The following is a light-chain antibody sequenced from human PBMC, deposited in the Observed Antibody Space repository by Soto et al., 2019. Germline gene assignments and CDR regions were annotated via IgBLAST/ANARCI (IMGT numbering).Light chain of an antibody. CDR3: QAYDSRLSVVV. V-gene: IGLV1-40*01. CDR2: GNS. Sequence: QAVLTQPPAVSGAPGQRVTSSCTGSSSNIGAGYEVHWYEQLPGTAPKLLIYGNSNRPSGVPSRFSGSKSGTSASLAITGLQADDEADYYCQAYDSRLSVVVFVVGTQLTVL. J-gene: IGLJ2*01. CDR1: SSNIGAGYE.